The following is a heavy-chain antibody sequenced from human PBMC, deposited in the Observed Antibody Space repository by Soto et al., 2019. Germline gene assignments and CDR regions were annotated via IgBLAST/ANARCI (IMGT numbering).Heavy chain of an antibody. CDR1: GYTLTELS. J-gene: IGHJ4*02. CDR3: ATATRTIGPWMVTRKEFDY. V-gene: IGHV1-24*01. D-gene: IGHD6-19*01. CDR2: FDPEDGET. Sequence: ASVKVSCKVSGYTLTELSMHWVRQAPGKGLEWMGGFDPEDGETIYAQKFQGRVTMTEDTSTDTSYMELSSLRSEDTAVYYCATATRTIGPWMVTRKEFDYWGQGTLVTVSS.